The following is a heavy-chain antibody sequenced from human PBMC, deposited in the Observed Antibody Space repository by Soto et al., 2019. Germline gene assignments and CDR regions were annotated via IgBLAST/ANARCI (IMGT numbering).Heavy chain of an antibody. J-gene: IGHJ6*02. CDR1: GFTFSSYA. Sequence: QVQLVESGGGVVQPGRSLRLSCAASGFTFSSYAMHWVRQAPGKGLEWVAVISYDGSNKYYADSVKGRFTISRDNSKNTLYLQMNSLRAEDTAVYYCARGTVPNNYYYYGMDVWGQGTTVTVSS. V-gene: IGHV3-30-3*01. CDR2: ISYDGSNK. D-gene: IGHD2-2*01. CDR3: ARGTVPNNYYYYGMDV.